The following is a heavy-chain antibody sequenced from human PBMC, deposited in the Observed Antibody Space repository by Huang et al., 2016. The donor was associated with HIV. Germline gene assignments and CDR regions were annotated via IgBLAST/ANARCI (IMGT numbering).Heavy chain of an antibody. D-gene: IGHD3-22*01. Sequence: QVQLVQSGAEVKKPGSSVKVSCKASGGTFSSYAISWVRQAPGQGLEGMGGIIPTLGTANNAKKFQGRVTITADESTSTAYMELSSLRSEDTAVYYCARARGYYDSSVSYYFDYWGQGTLVTVSS. J-gene: IGHJ4*02. CDR1: GGTFSSYA. V-gene: IGHV1-69*13. CDR2: IIPTLGTA. CDR3: ARARGYYDSSVSYYFDY.